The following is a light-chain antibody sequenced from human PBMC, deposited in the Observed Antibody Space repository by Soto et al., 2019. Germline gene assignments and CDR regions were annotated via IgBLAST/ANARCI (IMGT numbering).Light chain of an antibody. CDR3: QQRSDWHPIT. J-gene: IGKJ5*01. CDR2: DAS. V-gene: IGKV3-11*01. CDR1: QSIGLA. Sequence: LTQSPSTLALSPGERATLSCRASQSIGLAIAWYQHKPGHAPRLLIFDASQRATGIPARFRGSGSGTDFTLAISSLEREHFAVYYCQQRSDWHPITFGQGTRLEIK.